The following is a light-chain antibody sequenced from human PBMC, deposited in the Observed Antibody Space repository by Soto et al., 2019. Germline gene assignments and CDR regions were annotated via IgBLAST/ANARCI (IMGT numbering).Light chain of an antibody. J-gene: IGKJ1*01. CDR3: QQYNSYPLT. V-gene: IGKV3D-15*03. CDR2: DAS. CDR1: RSVGSC. Sequence: EILLTQSPATLSLSPGERATLSCRASRSVGSCLAWYQQKPGQAPRLLIYDASMGATGVPARFSGSGSGTEFTLTISLLQADDVAYYCCQQYNSYPLTFGQGTKVDIK.